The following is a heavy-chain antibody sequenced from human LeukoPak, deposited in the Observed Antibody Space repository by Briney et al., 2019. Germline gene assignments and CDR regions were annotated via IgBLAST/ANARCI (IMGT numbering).Heavy chain of an antibody. CDR2: INAGNGNT. CDR3: ARGSYDFWSGYNPTYYYYYGMDV. CDR1: GYTFTSYA. D-gene: IGHD3-3*01. J-gene: IGHJ6*02. Sequence: GASVKVSCKASGYTFTSYAMHWVRQAPGQRLEWMGWINAGNGNTKYSQKFQGRVTITADESTSTAYMELSSLRSEDTAVYYCARGSYDFWSGYNPTYYYYYGMDVWGQGTTVTVSS. V-gene: IGHV1-3*01.